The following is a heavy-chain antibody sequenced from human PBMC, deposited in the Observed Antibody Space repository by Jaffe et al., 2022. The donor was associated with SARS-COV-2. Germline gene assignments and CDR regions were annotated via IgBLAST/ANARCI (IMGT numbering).Heavy chain of an antibody. D-gene: IGHD6-19*01. Sequence: QVQLVQSGAEVKKPGASVKVSCKASGYTFTGYYMHWVRQAPGQGLEWMGRINPNSGGTNYAQKFQGRVTMTRDTSISTAYMELSRLRSDDTAVYYCARGRYSSGWPTGDFDYWGQGTLVTVSS. CDR3: ARGRYSSGWPTGDFDY. CDR2: INPNSGGT. J-gene: IGHJ4*02. CDR1: GYTFTGYY. V-gene: IGHV1-2*06.